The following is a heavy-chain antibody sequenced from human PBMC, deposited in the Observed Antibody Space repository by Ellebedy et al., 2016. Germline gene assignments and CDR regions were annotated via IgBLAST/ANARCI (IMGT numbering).Heavy chain of an antibody. CDR2: IDPSDSYT. V-gene: IGHV5-10-1*01. CDR1: GYSFTSYW. J-gene: IGHJ4*02. D-gene: IGHD6-19*01. CDR3: ARRASIAVAGTGDY. Sequence: GESLKISXKGSGYSFTSYWISWVRQMPGKGLEWMGRIDPSDSYTNYSTSFQGHVTISADKSISTAYLQWSSLKASDTAMYYWARRASIAVAGTGDYWGQGTLVTVSS.